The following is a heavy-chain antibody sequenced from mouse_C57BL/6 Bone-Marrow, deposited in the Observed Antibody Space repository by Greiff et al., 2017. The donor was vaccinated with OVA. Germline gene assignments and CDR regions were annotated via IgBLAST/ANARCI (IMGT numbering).Heavy chain of an antibody. CDR1: GYTFTDYY. Sequence: VKLQESGAELVRPGASVKLSCKASGYTFTDYYINWVKQRPGQGLEWIARIYPGSGNTYYNEKFKGKATLTAEKSSSTAYMQLSSLTSEDSAVYFCARVYSNYAMDYWGQGTSVTVSS. V-gene: IGHV1-76*01. J-gene: IGHJ4*01. CDR3: ARVYSNYAMDY. CDR2: IYPGSGNT. D-gene: IGHD2-5*01.